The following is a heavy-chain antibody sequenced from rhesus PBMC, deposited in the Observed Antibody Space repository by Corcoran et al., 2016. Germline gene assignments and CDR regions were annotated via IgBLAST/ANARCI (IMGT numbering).Heavy chain of an antibody. D-gene: IGHD4-23*01. Sequence: QVQLPGSGPGLVKPSETLSLTCAVSGGSILRGYYYWSWILQHPGNGLEWVGYITDSGSTSYNPARKSRVTISRDTSKNQFSLKLSSVTAADTAVYYCARDGDTVTTMGYFDYWGQGVLVTVSS. CDR3: ARDGDTVTTMGYFDY. CDR1: GGSILRGYYY. CDR2: ITDSGST. V-gene: IGHV4-122*02. J-gene: IGHJ4*01.